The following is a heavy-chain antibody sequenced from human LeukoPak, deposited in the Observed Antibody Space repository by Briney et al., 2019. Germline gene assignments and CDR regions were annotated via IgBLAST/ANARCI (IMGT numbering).Heavy chain of an antibody. CDR3: ASYSILTGYPFFDY. J-gene: IGHJ4*02. CDR2: IYPSGNT. CDR1: GGSFSSYF. Sequence: SETLSLTCSVSGGSFSSYFWSWVRHPAGKGLEWIGRIYPSGNTNYNPSLKSRVTLSVDTSKNQFSLKLSSVTAADTAVYYCASYSILTGYPFFDYWGLGTLVTVSS. V-gene: IGHV4-4*07. D-gene: IGHD3-9*01.